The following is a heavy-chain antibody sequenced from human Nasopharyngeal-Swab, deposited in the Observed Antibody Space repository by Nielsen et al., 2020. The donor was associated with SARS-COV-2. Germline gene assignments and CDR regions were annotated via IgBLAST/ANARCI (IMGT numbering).Heavy chain of an antibody. Sequence: GESLKISCAASGFSFRDSAMHWVRQAPGKGLEWVAVIWYDGSEKYYVDSVKGRFTISRDNSKNTLYLQMNSLRAEDTAGYYCARDPPFSGWTLESWGQGTLVTVSS. D-gene: IGHD6-25*01. V-gene: IGHV3-33*01. CDR1: GFSFRDSA. CDR2: IWYDGSEK. J-gene: IGHJ4*02. CDR3: ARDPPFSGWTLES.